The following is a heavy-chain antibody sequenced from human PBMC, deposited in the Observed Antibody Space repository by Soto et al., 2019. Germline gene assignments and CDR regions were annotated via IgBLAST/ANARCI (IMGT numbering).Heavy chain of an antibody. CDR3: AKGPEWFGELPDEITVYYFDY. D-gene: IGHD3-10*01. V-gene: IGHV3-23*01. J-gene: IGHJ4*02. Sequence: PGGSLRLSCAASGFTFSSYAMSWVRQAPGKGLEWVSAISGSGGSTYYADSVKGRFTISRDNSKNTLYLQMNSLRAEDTAVYYCAKGPEWFGELPDEITVYYFDYWGQGTLVTVSS. CDR2: ISGSGGST. CDR1: GFTFSSYA.